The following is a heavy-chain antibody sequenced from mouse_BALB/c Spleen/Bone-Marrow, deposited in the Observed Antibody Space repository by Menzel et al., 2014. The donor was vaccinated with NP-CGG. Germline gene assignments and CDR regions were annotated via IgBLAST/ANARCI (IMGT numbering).Heavy chain of an antibody. J-gene: IGHJ3*01. CDR2: ISSGGSYT. D-gene: IGHD1-1*01. Sequence: EVKVVESGGVLVRPGGSLKLSCAASGFTFSTYAMSWVRQSPEKRLEWVAEISSGGSYTYYPDTVTGRFTISRDSAKNTLYLEMSSLRSEDTAMYYCARDGYGSSDWGQGTLVTVSA. V-gene: IGHV5-9-4*01. CDR3: ARDGYGSSD. CDR1: GFTFSTYA.